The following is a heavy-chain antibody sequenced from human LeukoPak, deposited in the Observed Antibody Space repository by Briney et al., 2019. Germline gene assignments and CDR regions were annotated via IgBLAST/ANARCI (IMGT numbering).Heavy chain of an antibody. CDR1: GGSFSGYY. Sequence: ASETLSLTCAVYGGSFSGYYWSWIRQPPGKGLEWIGEINHSGSTNYNPSLKSRVTISVDTSKNQFSLKLSSVTAADTAVYYCARDSSVTIFGVVIMGNWFDPWGQGTLVTVSS. CDR2: INHSGST. V-gene: IGHV4-34*01. J-gene: IGHJ5*02. D-gene: IGHD3-3*01. CDR3: ARDSSVTIFGVVIMGNWFDP.